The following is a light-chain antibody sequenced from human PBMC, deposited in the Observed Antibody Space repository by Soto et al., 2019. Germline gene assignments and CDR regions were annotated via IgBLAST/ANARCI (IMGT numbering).Light chain of an antibody. CDR2: ANN. CDR3: QSYDNSLSGWV. V-gene: IGLV1-40*01. Sequence: QYVLTQPPSVSGAPGQRVTISCTGSSSNIGAGYDVHWYQQFPGTAPKFLISANNNRPSGVPDRFSGSKSGTSASLVITGLQAEDEADYYCQSYDNSLSGWVFGGGTKLTVL. J-gene: IGLJ3*02. CDR1: SSNIGAGYD.